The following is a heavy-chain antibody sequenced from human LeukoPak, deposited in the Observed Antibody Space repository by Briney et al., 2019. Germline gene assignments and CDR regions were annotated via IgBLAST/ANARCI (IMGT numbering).Heavy chain of an antibody. V-gene: IGHV1-8*01. CDR1: GYTFTSYD. CDR2: MNPNSGNT. Sequence: ASVKVSCKASGYTFTSYDINWVRQATGQGLEWMGWMNPNSGNTGYAQKFQGRVTMTRNTSISTAYMELNSLRSEDTAVYYCALYYDSSPGYFDYWGQGTLVTVSS. CDR3: ALYYDSSPGYFDY. J-gene: IGHJ4*02. D-gene: IGHD3-22*01.